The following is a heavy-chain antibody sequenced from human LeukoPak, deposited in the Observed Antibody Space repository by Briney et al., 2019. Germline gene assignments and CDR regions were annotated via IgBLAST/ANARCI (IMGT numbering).Heavy chain of an antibody. V-gene: IGHV3-7*01. Sequence: PVGSLRLSCAASVFTFISYLMSSVRQSPGKEREGVANIKQDGSEKYYVDSLKGRFTISRDNAKNSLYLQMNSLRAEDTDVYYCARTTYYFDSSGYYSHGTYYYYYFMDVWGKGTTVTISS. CDR3: ARTTYYFDSSGYYSHGTYYYYYFMDV. D-gene: IGHD3-22*01. CDR2: IKQDGSEK. J-gene: IGHJ6*03. CDR1: VFTFISYL.